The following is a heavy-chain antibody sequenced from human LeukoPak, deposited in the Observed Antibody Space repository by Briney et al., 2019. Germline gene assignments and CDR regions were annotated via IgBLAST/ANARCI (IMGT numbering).Heavy chain of an antibody. CDR3: ARGQIPHYYDSSGYLRN. J-gene: IGHJ1*01. V-gene: IGHV1-69*05. D-gene: IGHD3-22*01. CDR2: IIPIFGTA. Sequence: SVKVSCKASGGTFSSYAISWVRQAPGQGLEWMGRIIPIFGTANYAQKFQGRVTITTDESTSTAYMELSSLRSEDTAVYYCARGQIPHYYDSSGYLRNWGQGTLVTVSS. CDR1: GGTFSSYA.